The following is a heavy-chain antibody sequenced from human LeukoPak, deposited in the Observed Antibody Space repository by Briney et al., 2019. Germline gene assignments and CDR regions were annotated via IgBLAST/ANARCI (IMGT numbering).Heavy chain of an antibody. D-gene: IGHD3-10*01. V-gene: IGHV3-74*01. CDR3: TTDTFGARDS. CDR1: GYTFSRYW. CDR2: INEDGSST. Sequence: GGSLRLSCAASGYTFSRYWMHWVRQGPGKGLVWVSRINEDGSSTSYAESVRGRFTISRDNAKNTLYLQMNSLRAEDAAVYYCTTDTFGARDSWGQGTLVTASS. J-gene: IGHJ4*02.